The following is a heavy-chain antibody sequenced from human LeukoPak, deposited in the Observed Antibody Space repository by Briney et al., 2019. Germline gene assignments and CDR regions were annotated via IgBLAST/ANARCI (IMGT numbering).Heavy chain of an antibody. CDR2: INPNSGGT. D-gene: IGHD3-3*02. Sequence: VSVKVSCKASGYIFTDYFLHWVRQAPGQGLEWMGRINPNSGGTNYAQKFQGRVTMTRDTSISTAYMELTRLRSDDTAVYYCAREQHSSDWGQGTMVTVSS. CDR1: GYIFTDYF. V-gene: IGHV1-2*06. CDR3: AREQHSSD. J-gene: IGHJ3*01.